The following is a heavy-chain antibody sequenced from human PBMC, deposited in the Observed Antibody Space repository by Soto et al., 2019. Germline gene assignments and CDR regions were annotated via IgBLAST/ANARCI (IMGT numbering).Heavy chain of an antibody. CDR3: ARDSRSYGDYGY. V-gene: IGHV1-69*04. CDR1: GGTFSSYT. J-gene: IGHJ4*02. D-gene: IGHD4-17*01. CDR2: IIPILGIA. Sequence: SVKVSCKASGGTFSSYTISWVRQAPGQGLEWMGRIIPILGIANYAQKFQGRVTITADKSTSTACMELSSLRSEDTAVYYCARDSRSYGDYGYWGQGTLVTVSS.